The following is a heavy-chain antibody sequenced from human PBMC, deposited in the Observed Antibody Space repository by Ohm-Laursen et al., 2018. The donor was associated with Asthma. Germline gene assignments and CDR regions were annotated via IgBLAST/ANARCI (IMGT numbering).Heavy chain of an antibody. CDR3: ARSDCSGGSCYSFAFDI. J-gene: IGHJ3*02. V-gene: IGHV5-51*01. D-gene: IGHD2-15*01. CDR2: IYPGDSDT. Sequence: ESLKISCKGSGYSFTSYWIGWVRQMPGKGLEWMGIIYPGDSDTRYSPSFQGQVTISADKSISTAYLQWSSLKASDTAMYYCARSDCSGGSCYSFAFDIWGQGTMVTVSS. CDR1: GYSFTSYW.